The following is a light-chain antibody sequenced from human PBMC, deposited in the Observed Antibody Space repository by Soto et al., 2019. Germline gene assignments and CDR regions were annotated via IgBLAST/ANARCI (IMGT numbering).Light chain of an antibody. Sequence: DIQLTQSPSFLSASVGDRVTITCWASQGISSYLAWYQQKPGKAPKLLIYAASTLQSGVPSRSSGSGAGTEFTLTISSLQPEDFATYYCQQLNSYPLTFGEGTKVEIK. V-gene: IGKV1-9*01. J-gene: IGKJ4*01. CDR3: QQLNSYPLT. CDR2: AAS. CDR1: QGISSY.